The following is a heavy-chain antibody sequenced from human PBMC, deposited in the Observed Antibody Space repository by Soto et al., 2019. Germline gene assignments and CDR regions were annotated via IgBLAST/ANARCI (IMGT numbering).Heavy chain of an antibody. CDR2: IIPILGIA. CDR1: GGTFSSYT. J-gene: IGHJ4*02. D-gene: IGHD2-2*01. CDR3: ARGLGVPAATLGY. V-gene: IGHV1-69*02. Sequence: SVKVSCKASGGTFSSYTISWVRQAPGQGLEWMGRIIPILGIANYAQKFQGRVTITADKSTSTAYMELSSLRSEDTAVYYCARGLGVPAATLGYWGQGTLVTVSS.